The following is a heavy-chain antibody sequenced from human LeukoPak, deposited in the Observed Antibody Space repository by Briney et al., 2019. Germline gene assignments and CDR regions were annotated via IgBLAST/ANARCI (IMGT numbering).Heavy chain of an antibody. CDR3: AKANVKYCSGGSCCDAFDI. Sequence: GGSLRLSCAASGFTFSAYWMSWVRQAPGKGLEWVGNINLHGTGKRYGDSVKGRFTISRDNSKNTLYLQINSLRAEDTAVYYCAKANVKYCSGGSCCDAFDIWGQGTMVTVSP. J-gene: IGHJ3*02. D-gene: IGHD2-15*01. V-gene: IGHV3-7*03. CDR1: GFTFSAYW. CDR2: INLHGTGK.